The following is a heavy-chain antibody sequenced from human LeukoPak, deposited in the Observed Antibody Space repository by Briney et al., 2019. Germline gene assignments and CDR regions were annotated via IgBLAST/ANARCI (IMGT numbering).Heavy chain of an antibody. CDR3: ARDGTSPWYFDL. V-gene: IGHV1-8*01. D-gene: IGHD1-14*01. CDR2: MNPNSGNT. CDR1: GYTFTSYD. J-gene: IGHJ2*01. Sequence: ASVKVSCKASGYTFTSYDINWVRQATGQGLEWMGWMNPNSGNTGYAQKFQGRVTMTTDTSTSTAYMELRSLRSDDTAVYYCARDGTSPWYFDLWGRGTLVTVSS.